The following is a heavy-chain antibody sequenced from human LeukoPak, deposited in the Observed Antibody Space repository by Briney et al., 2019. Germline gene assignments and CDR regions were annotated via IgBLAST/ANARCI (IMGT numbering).Heavy chain of an antibody. CDR3: AKDYCSGGSCYWYFDL. J-gene: IGHJ2*01. CDR2: ISWNSGSI. CDR1: GFTFDDYA. Sequence: GGSLRLSCAASGFTFDDYAMHWVRQAPGKGLEWVSGISWNSGSIGYADSVKGRFTISRDNAKNSLYLQMNSLRAEDTALYYCAKDYCSGGSCYWYFDLWGRGTLVTVSS. D-gene: IGHD2-15*01. V-gene: IGHV3-9*01.